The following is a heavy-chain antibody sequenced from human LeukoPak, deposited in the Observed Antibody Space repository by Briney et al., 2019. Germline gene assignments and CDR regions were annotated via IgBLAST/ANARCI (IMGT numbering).Heavy chain of an antibody. V-gene: IGHV4-34*01. CDR2: INHSGST. Sequence: PSETLSLTCAVYGGSFSGYYWSWIRQPPGKGLEWIGEINHSGSTNYNPSLKSRVTISVDTSKNQFSLKLSSVTAADTAVYYCARGGRYYDILTGFREYFQHWGQGTLVTVSS. CDR1: GGSFSGYY. D-gene: IGHD3-9*01. CDR3: ARGGRYYDILTGFREYFQH. J-gene: IGHJ1*01.